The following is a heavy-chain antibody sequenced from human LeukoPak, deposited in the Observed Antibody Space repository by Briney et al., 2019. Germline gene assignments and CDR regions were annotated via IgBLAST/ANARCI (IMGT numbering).Heavy chain of an antibody. CDR1: AYTFTGQY. V-gene: IGHV1-2*02. Sequence: ASVKVSRKASAYTFTGQYIHWVRQAPGQGLEWMGWINSNSGDTNYAQKFQGRVTMTSDTSMSTAYMELSRLRSDDTAVYYCATIYYYYMDVWGKGTTVTVSS. CDR2: INSNSGDT. J-gene: IGHJ6*03. CDR3: ATIYYYYMDV.